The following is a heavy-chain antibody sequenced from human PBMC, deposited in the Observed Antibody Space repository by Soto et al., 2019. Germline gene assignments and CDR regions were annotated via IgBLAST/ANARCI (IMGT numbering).Heavy chain of an antibody. CDR2: ISAYNGNT. J-gene: IGHJ6*02. CDR3: ARYQVVVTPWTNYYYGMDV. Sequence: ASVKVSCKASGYTFTSYGISWVRQAPGQGLEWMGWISAYNGNTNYAQKLQGRVTMTTDTSTSTAYMELRSLRSDDTAVYYCARYQVVVTPWTNYYYGMDVWGQGTTVTVSS. V-gene: IGHV1-18*01. CDR1: GYTFTSYG. D-gene: IGHD3-22*01.